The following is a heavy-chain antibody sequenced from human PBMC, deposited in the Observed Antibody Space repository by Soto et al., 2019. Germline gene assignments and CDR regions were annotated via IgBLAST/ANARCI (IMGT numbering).Heavy chain of an antibody. V-gene: IGHV4-59*01. CDR2: VYYTGST. Sequence: SETLSLTCIVSGGSISGSYWSWIRQSPGKGLEWLGYVYYTGSTNYSPSLRSRVSISVDTSKNEFSLRLSSVTAADTAVYFCARSVAVPGAHIDYWGQGTQVTVS. CDR3: ARSVAVPGAHIDY. CDR1: GGSISGSY. J-gene: IGHJ4*02. D-gene: IGHD6-19*01.